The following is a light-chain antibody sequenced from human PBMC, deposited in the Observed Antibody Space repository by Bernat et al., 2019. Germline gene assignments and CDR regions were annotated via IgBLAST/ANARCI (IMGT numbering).Light chain of an antibody. V-gene: IGLV1-44*01. J-gene: IGLJ2*01. Sequence: QSVLTQPSSASGTPGQRVTISCSGSSSNIGSNTVNWYQQLPGTGPKLPIYSNNQRPSGVPDRFSGSKSGSPASLAISGLQPEDEADYYCAGWDASLNGPVFGGGTKLTVL. CDR1: SSNIGSNT. CDR3: AGWDASLNGPV. CDR2: SNN.